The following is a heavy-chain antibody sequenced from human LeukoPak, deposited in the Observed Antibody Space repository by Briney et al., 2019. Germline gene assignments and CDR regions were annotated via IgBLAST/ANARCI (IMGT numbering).Heavy chain of an antibody. CDR1: GCTFSSYG. D-gene: IGHD6-19*01. CDR2: ISGSGSTI. J-gene: IGHJ6*03. V-gene: IGHV3-48*04. CDR3: ARDPGYSSGWLYYYYYMDV. Sequence: GGSLSLSCRASGCTFSSYGMSWVRQPPGKGLEWVSAISGSGSTIYYAATVKGRLTISRDNANNSLYLQMNSLRAEDTAVYYCARDPGYSSGWLYYYYYMDVWGKGTTVTISS.